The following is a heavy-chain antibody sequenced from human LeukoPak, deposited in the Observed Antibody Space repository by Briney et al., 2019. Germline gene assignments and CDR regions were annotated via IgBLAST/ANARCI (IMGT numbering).Heavy chain of an antibody. CDR1: GFTFSRYA. CDR2: ISNDGARR. J-gene: IGHJ4*02. V-gene: IGHV3-64D*09. D-gene: IGHD3-10*01. Sequence: GGSLRLSCSASGFTFSRYAMHWVRQAPGKGLEYVSAISNDGARRYYADSVKGGFTISRDNSKNTLYLQMSSLRAEDTAVYYCASGYGSGPYYKGYFDYWGQGTLVTVSS. CDR3: ASGYGSGPYYKGYFDY.